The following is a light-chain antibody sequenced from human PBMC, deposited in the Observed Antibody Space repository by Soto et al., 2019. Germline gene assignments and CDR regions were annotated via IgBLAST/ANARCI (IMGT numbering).Light chain of an antibody. J-gene: IGKJ1*01. CDR1: QSISNY. V-gene: IGKV1-39*01. CDR2: AAS. CDR3: QESHTTLPT. Sequence: DIQMTQSPSSLSASVGDRITITCRASQSISNYLNWYLQKPGKAPKLLIYAASSLQSGVPSRFRGSGSGTDFTLTISSLQPEDFATYYCQESHTTLPTFGQGTKVEI.